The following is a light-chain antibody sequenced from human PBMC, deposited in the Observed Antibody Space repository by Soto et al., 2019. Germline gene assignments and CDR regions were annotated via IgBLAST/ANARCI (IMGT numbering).Light chain of an antibody. CDR2: SNN. J-gene: IGLJ2*01. V-gene: IGLV1-44*01. Sequence: QSVLTQPPSVSATPGQRVTISCSGAYSNIGSNTVAWYQRLPGTAPKLLIYSNNERPSGVPDRFSGSKSGSSASLAISGLQSEDEADYYCAAWDDSLNSPRMLVGGGTQLTVL. CDR1: YSNIGSNT. CDR3: AAWDDSLNSPRML.